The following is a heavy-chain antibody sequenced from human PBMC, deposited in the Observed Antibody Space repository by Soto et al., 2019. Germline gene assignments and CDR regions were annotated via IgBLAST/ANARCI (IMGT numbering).Heavy chain of an antibody. Sequence: QLQLQESGPGLVKPSETLSLTCTVSGGSISSSSYYWGWIRQPPGKGLEWIGSIYYSGSTSYNPSLKQRVTRSVDTSKNQFPLTLSSVTAADTAVYYCASPAAPGRGYFDYWGQGTLVTVSS. CDR2: IYYSGST. CDR1: GGSISSSSYY. CDR3: ASPAAPGRGYFDY. J-gene: IGHJ4*02. D-gene: IGHD3-10*01. V-gene: IGHV4-39*01.